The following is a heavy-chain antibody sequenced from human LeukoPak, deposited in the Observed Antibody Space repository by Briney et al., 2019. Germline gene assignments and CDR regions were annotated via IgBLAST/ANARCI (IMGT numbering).Heavy chain of an antibody. J-gene: IGHJ4*02. D-gene: IGHD1-26*01. CDR2: INEDGSEK. Sequence: GGSLRLSCAASGFTFSTYWMMWVRQAPGKGLEWVANINEDGSEKYYADSVEGRFTISRDSAKNSLYLQMNSLRAEDTALYYCAKDMGHVGVALDWGQGTLVTVSS. CDR1: GFTFSTYW. CDR3: AKDMGHVGVALD. V-gene: IGHV3-7*03.